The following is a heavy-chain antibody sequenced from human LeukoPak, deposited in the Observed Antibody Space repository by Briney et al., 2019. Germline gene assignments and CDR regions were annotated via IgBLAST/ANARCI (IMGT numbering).Heavy chain of an antibody. CDR1: GYTFTSYD. V-gene: IGHV1-8*03. Sequence: ASVKVSCKASGYTFTSYDINWVRQATGQGLEWMGWMNPNSGNTGYAQKFQGRVTITRNTSISTVYMELSSLRSEDTAVYYCARDRYYGSGSSDYWGQGTLVTVSS. J-gene: IGHJ4*02. CDR3: ARDRYYGSGSSDY. CDR2: MNPNSGNT. D-gene: IGHD3-10*01.